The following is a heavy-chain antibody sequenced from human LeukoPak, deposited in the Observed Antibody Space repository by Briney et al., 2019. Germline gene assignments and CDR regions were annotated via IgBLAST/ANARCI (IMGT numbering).Heavy chain of an antibody. V-gene: IGHV1-2*02. Sequence: ASVKVSCKASGYTFIDYSIHWVRQATGQGLEWMGEINPNNGDTTYAQKFQGRVTMTRDTSISTAYVELRRLRSDDTAVYYCAREKLVAGNNFDYWGQGTLVTVSS. CDR1: GYTFIDYS. CDR3: AREKLVAGNNFDY. D-gene: IGHD6-19*01. J-gene: IGHJ4*02. CDR2: INPNNGDT.